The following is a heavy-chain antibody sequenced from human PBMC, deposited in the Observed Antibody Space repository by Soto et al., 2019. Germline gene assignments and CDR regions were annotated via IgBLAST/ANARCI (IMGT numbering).Heavy chain of an antibody. D-gene: IGHD2-2*01. CDR1: GFIFSNHW. CDR3: AREILVPAAFDAFDI. CDR2: IKPDGTVT. J-gene: IGHJ3*02. V-gene: IGHV3-7*01. Sequence: EVHLVESGGGLVQPGGYLRLSCAASGFIFSNHWMSWVRQAPGKGLEWVANIKPDGTVTYYVGSMKGRFTVSRDNDNNTLYLQMNSLRVEDTAVYYCAREILVPAAFDAFDIWGQGTMVTVSS.